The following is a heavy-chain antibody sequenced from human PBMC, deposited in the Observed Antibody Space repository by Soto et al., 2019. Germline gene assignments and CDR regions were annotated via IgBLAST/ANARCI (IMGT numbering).Heavy chain of an antibody. J-gene: IGHJ6*02. V-gene: IGHV3-30*18. Sequence: GGSLRLSCAASGFTFSSYGMHWVRQAPGKGLEWVAVISYDGSNKYYADSVKGRFTISRDNSKNTLYLQMNSLRAEDTAVYYCAKGTHYSSSWSDVWGQGTTVTVSS. CDR1: GFTFSSYG. CDR3: AKGTHYSSSWSDV. CDR2: ISYDGSNK. D-gene: IGHD6-13*01.